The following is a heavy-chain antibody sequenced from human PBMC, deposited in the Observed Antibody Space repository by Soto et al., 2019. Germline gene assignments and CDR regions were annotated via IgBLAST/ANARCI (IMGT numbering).Heavy chain of an antibody. J-gene: IGHJ6*02. D-gene: IGHD3-3*01. CDR1: GGSFSGYY. CDR3: ARSLRFLEWQYGMDV. V-gene: IGHV4-34*01. Sequence: SETLSLTCAVYGGSFSGYYWSWIRQPPGKGLEWIGEINHSGSTNYNPSLKSRVTISVDTSKNQFSLKLSSVTAADTAVYYCARSLRFLEWQYGMDVWGQGTTVTVSS. CDR2: INHSGST.